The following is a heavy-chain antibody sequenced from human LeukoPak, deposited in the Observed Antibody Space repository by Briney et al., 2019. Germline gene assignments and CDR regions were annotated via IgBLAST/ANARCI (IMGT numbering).Heavy chain of an antibody. V-gene: IGHV1-2*06. CDR3: ARGADYYDSSGYAVDY. J-gene: IGHJ4*02. Sequence: VASVKVSCKASGYTFTGYYMHWVRQAPGQGLEWMGRINPNSGGTNYAQKFQGRVTMTRDTSISTAYMELSRLRSDDTAVYYCARGADYYDSSGYAVDYWGQGTLVTVSS. D-gene: IGHD3-22*01. CDR1: GYTFTGYY. CDR2: INPNSGGT.